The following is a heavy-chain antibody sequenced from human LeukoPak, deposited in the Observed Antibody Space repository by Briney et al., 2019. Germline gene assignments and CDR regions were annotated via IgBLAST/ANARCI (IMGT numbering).Heavy chain of an antibody. J-gene: IGHJ4*02. CDR2: ISGGGGST. CDR3: AKGIGGSGSYYALDY. CDR1: GFTFSGYA. Sequence: GGSLRLSCAASGFTFSGYAMSWVRQAPGKGLQWVSTISGGGGSTYYADSVKGRFTVSRDNSKNTLYLQMNSLRAEDTAIFYCAKGIGGSGSYYALDYWGQGTLVPVPS. D-gene: IGHD3-10*01. V-gene: IGHV3-23*01.